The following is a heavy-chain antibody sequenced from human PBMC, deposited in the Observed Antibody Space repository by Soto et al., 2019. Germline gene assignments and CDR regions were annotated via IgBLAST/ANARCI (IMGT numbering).Heavy chain of an antibody. Sequence: PGGSLRLSCAASGFTFSNAWMNWVRQAPGKGLEWVGRIKSKTDGGTTDYAAPVKGRFTISRDDSKNTLYLQMNSLKTEDTAVYYCTTAHPIAVAGRSLYYYGMDVWGQGTTVTVSS. V-gene: IGHV3-15*07. D-gene: IGHD6-19*01. CDR2: IKSKTDGGTT. CDR1: GFTFSNAW. J-gene: IGHJ6*02. CDR3: TTAHPIAVAGRSLYYYGMDV.